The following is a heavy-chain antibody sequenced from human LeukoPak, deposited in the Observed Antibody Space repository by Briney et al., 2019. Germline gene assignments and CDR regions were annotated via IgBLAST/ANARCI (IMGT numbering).Heavy chain of an antibody. CDR3: ARDAGWGAAMVTFWFDP. J-gene: IGHJ5*02. D-gene: IGHD5-18*01. CDR2: INAGNGNT. Sequence: ASVKVSCKASGYTFTSYAMHWVRQAPGQRLEWMGWINAGNGNTKYSQKFQGRVTITRDTSASTAYMELSSLRSEDTAVYYCARDAGWGAAMVTFWFDPWGQGTLVTVSS. CDR1: GYTFTSYA. V-gene: IGHV1-3*01.